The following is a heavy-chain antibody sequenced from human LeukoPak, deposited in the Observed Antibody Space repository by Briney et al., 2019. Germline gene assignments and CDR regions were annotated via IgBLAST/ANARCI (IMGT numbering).Heavy chain of an antibody. V-gene: IGHV6-1*01. Sequence: SQTLSLTCAISGDSVSNNSAAWNWNRQSPSRGLEWLGRTYYRSKSYNDYAVSVKSRITINPDTSKNQFSLQLNSVTPEDTAVYYCARARRFTKDFDYWGQGTLVTVSS. J-gene: IGHJ4*02. CDR2: TYYRSKSYN. D-gene: IGHD3-10*01. CDR3: ARARRFTKDFDY. CDR1: GDSVSNNSAA.